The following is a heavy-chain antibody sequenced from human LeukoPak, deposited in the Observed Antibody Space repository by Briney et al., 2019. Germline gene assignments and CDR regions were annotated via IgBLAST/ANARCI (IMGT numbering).Heavy chain of an antibody. CDR1: GGSISSSSYY. J-gene: IGHJ4*02. D-gene: IGHD1-26*01. V-gene: IGHV4-39*01. Sequence: PSETLSLTCSVSGGSISSSSYYWGWIRLPPGKGLEWIGNIYYSGTTYYNPSLKSRVTISVDTSKNQFSLKLSSVTAADTAVYYCARLLHFGGGSVAYWGQGILVTVSS. CDR3: ARLLHFGGGSVAY. CDR2: IYYSGTT.